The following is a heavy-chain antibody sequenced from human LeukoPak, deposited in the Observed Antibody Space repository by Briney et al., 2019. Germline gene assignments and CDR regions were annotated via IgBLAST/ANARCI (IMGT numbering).Heavy chain of an antibody. CDR1: GYTVTGYY. D-gene: IGHD7-27*01. CDR2: MKPNSGGP. Sequence: ASVRVSGKAAGYTVTGYYVHGVGEAAGQGVEGRGGMKPNSGGPNYPQKFHGRATMTRDTSITPAYMELRRLRSDYTAVYYCPRVLRVTGSVRYYYYFIDVWGEGTPVTVSS. J-gene: IGHJ6*03. CDR3: PRVLRVTGSVRYYYYFIDV. V-gene: IGHV1-2*02.